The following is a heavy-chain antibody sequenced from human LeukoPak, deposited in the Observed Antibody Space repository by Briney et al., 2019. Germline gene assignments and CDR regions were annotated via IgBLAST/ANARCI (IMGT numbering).Heavy chain of an antibody. CDR1: GGTFSSYA. Sequence: ASVKVSCKASGGTFSSYAISWVRQAPGQGLEWMGGIIPIFGTANYAQKFQGRVTITADKSTSTAYMELSSLRSEDTAVYYCARERDVDTATDCWGQGTLVTVSS. V-gene: IGHV1-69*06. D-gene: IGHD5-18*01. J-gene: IGHJ4*02. CDR2: IIPIFGTA. CDR3: ARERDVDTATDC.